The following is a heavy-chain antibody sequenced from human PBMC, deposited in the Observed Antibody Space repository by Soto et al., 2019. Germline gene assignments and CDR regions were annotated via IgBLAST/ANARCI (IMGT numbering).Heavy chain of an antibody. Sequence: HPGGSLRLSCAASGFTFSSYAMSWVRQAPGKGLEWVSAISGSGGSTYYADSVKGRFTISRDNSKNTLYLQMNSLRAEDTAVYYCYGSGTQSRIYNYYYGMDVWGQGTTVTVSS. D-gene: IGHD3-10*01. CDR3: YGSGTQSRIYNYYYGMDV. CDR1: GFTFSSYA. CDR2: ISGSGGST. V-gene: IGHV3-23*01. J-gene: IGHJ6*02.